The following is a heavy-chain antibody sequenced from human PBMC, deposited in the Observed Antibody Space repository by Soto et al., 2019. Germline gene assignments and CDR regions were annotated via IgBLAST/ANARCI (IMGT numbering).Heavy chain of an antibody. J-gene: IGHJ4*02. CDR2: IYFTGTT. CDR3: ARGSCSSASCYTGDF. CDR1: GGTIGSYY. D-gene: IGHD2-2*02. V-gene: IGHV4-59*01. Sequence: SETLSLTCTVSGGTIGSYYWSWIRQPPGKGLEWIGYIYFTGTTNYNPSLKSRVTISIDRSKDQFSLKLSYVTAADTAVYSCARGSCSSASCYTGDFWGQGTLVTVSS.